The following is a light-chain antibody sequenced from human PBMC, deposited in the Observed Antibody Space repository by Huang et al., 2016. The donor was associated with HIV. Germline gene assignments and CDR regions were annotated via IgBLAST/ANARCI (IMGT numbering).Light chain of an antibody. Sequence: IQMTQSPSSLSASVGDRVTVTCRASQSINHYLNWYQQKQGKAPNLLIYAASTLQSGVPSRFSGSGSGTDFNLTISNLQPEDFATYYCQQSYNSPSFGQGTRVEI. J-gene: IGKJ1*01. CDR1: QSINHY. CDR2: AAS. CDR3: QQSYNSPS. V-gene: IGKV1-39*01.